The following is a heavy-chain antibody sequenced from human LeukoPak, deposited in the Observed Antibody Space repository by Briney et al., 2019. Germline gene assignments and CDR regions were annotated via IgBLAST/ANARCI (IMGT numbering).Heavy chain of an antibody. CDR1: GFTFEDYA. J-gene: IGHJ2*01. CDR2: TSWNSGSI. D-gene: IGHD2-15*01. CDR3: AKAGYNCSGGSCYSYWYFDL. Sequence: GRSLRLSCAASGFTFEDYAVHWVRQAPGKGLEWVSGTSWNSGSIGYADSVKGRFTISRDNAKNSLYLQMNSLRAEDTALYYCAKAGYNCSGGSCYSYWYFDLWGRGTLVTVSS. V-gene: IGHV3-9*01.